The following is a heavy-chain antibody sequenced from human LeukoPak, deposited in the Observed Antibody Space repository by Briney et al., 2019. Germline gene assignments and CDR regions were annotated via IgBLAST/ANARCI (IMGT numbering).Heavy chain of an antibody. CDR1: GGSISSYY. CDR2: IYYSGST. D-gene: IGHD1-7*01. V-gene: IGHV4-59*01. Sequence: SETLSLTCTVSGGSISSYYWSWIRQPPGKGLEWIGYIYYSGSTNYNPSLKSRVTISVDTSKNQFSLKLSSVTAADTAVYYCARDNWNYGSGMDVWGQGTTVTASS. CDR3: ARDNWNYGSGMDV. J-gene: IGHJ6*02.